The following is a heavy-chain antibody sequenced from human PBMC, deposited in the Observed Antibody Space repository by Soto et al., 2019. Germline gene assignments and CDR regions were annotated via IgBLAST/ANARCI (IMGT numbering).Heavy chain of an antibody. V-gene: IGHV1-3*01. CDR2: INAGSGNT. D-gene: IGHD2-2*01. J-gene: IGHJ4*02. CDR3: ANDIIVIPAAKDLDY. Sequence: ASVKVSCKASGYTSTNYGMHWVRQAPGQRLEWKGWINAGSGNTKYSQKLQGRITITRDTSASTVYMELSSLRSEDTAVYYCANDIIVIPAAKDLDYWGQGALVTVSS. CDR1: GYTSTNYG.